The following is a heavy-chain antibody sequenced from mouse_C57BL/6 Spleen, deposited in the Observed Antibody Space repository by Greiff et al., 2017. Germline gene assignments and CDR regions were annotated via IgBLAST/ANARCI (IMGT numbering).Heavy chain of an antibody. CDR3: TRDDGFAY. CDR2: IDPETGGT. V-gene: IGHV1-15*01. J-gene: IGHJ3*01. D-gene: IGHD1-1*01. CDR1: GYTFTDYE. Sequence: QVHVKQPGAELVRPGASVTLSCKASGYTFTDYEMHWVKQTPVHGLEWIGAIDPETGGTAYNQKFKGKAILTADKSSSTAYMELRSLTSEDSAVYYCTRDDGFAYWGQGTLVTVSA.